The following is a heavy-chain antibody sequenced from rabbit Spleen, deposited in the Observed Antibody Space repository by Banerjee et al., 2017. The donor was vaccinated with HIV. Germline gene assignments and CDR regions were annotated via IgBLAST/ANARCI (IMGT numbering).Heavy chain of an antibody. CDR1: GFSFSSSDY. J-gene: IGHJ6*01. Sequence: QSLEESGGDLVKPGASLTLTCTASGFSFSSSDYMCWVRQAPGKGLEWISCIDTSDGDTDYANWPKGRFTISKASSTMVTLQMTSLTAADTATYFCAGDLASVVGWNFGLWGPGTLVTVS. CDR2: IDTSDGDT. CDR3: AGDLASVVGWNFGL. D-gene: IGHD1-1*01. V-gene: IGHV1S40*01.